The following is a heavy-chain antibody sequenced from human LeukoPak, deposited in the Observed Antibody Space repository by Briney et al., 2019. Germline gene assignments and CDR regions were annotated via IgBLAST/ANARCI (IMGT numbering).Heavy chain of an antibody. D-gene: IGHD1-26*01. J-gene: IGHJ4*02. V-gene: IGHV4-61*01. Sequence: SETLSLTCTVSGGSVSSGRGYWSWIRQPPGTGLEWIGFIYYSGSTNYNPSLKSRVTISVDTSKSQFSLNLNSVTAADTAVYYCARLVRDSGTCYIFDLWGLGALVTVSS. CDR3: ARLVRDSGTCYIFDL. CDR1: GGSVSSGRGY. CDR2: IYYSGST.